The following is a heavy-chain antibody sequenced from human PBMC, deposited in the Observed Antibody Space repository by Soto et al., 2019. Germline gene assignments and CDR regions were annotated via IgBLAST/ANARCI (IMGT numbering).Heavy chain of an antibody. D-gene: IGHD3-3*01. J-gene: IGHJ6*02. CDR3: AKDGSLRDDFWSGYPSRYYYYGMDV. V-gene: IGHV3-30-3*01. CDR2: ISSDVVNY. CDR1: VFTFSSFA. Sequence: PGGSLRLSCAASVFTFSSFAMHWVRQAPGKGLEWLAVISSDVVNYYYAESVKGRFTISRDNSKNTLYMQMNSLRAEDTAVYYCAKDGSLRDDFWSGYPSRYYYYGMDVWGQGTTVTVSS.